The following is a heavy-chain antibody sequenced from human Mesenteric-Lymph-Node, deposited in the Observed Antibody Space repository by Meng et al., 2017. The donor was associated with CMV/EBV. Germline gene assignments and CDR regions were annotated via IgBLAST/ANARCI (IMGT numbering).Heavy chain of an antibody. Sequence: LSLTCAASGFTFSSYWMHWVRQAPGKGLVWVSRINSDGSSTSYADSVKGRFTISRDNAKNTLYLQMNSLRAEDTAVYYCAKVRGPLAYWGQGTLVTVSS. CDR2: INSDGSST. CDR1: GFTFSSYW. CDR3: AKVRGPLAY. V-gene: IGHV3-74*01. J-gene: IGHJ4*02. D-gene: IGHD6-13*01.